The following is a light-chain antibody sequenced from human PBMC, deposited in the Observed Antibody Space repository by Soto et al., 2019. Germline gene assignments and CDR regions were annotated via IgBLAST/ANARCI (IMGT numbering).Light chain of an antibody. CDR1: ESVSTY. V-gene: IGKV3-11*01. J-gene: IGKJ3*01. CDR3: QHRRNTLT. Sequence: EIVLTQSPATLSLSPGETATLSCGASESVSTYLAWYQQKPGQAPRLLIYDASLRATGTPARFSGSGSMTDFTLTISSLEPEDSAVYYCQHRRNTLTFGPGTKVEIK. CDR2: DAS.